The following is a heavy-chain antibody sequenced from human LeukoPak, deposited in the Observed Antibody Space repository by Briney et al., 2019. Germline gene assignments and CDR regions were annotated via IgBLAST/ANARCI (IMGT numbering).Heavy chain of an antibody. CDR2: IKQDGSEK. Sequence: GFLRLSCAASGFSFSTYWMSWVRQAPGKGLEWVANIKQDGSEKYYVDSVKGRFTISRDNAKNSLYLQMNSLRAEDTAVYYCAREGAHCSSSSCYGLRALDIWGQGTMVTVSS. V-gene: IGHV3-7*01. J-gene: IGHJ3*02. D-gene: IGHD2-2*01. CDR3: AREGAHCSSSSCYGLRALDI. CDR1: GFSFSTYW.